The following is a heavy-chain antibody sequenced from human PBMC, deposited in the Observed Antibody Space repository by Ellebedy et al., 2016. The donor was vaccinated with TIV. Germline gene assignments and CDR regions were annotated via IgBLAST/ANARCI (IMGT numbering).Heavy chain of an antibody. D-gene: IGHD6-19*01. CDR3: ARDSRQWLEQYYYDY. Sequence: AASVKVSCKVSVHTLSDVSLHWVRQAPGRGLEWMGGFDPEEGETVYAQSFQGRVTMTEDTSTDTAYMELTSLRSEDTAVYYCARDSRQWLEQYYYDYWGQGTLVIVSS. CDR1: VHTLSDVS. CDR2: FDPEEGET. J-gene: IGHJ4*02. V-gene: IGHV1-24*01.